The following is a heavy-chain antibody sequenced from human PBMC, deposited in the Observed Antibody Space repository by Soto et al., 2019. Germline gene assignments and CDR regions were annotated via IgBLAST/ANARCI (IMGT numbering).Heavy chain of an antibody. V-gene: IGHV4-61*01. CDR1: CGSIHSGCYY. D-gene: IGHD5-12*01. CDR3: ASFTRSGYDLYYYYYMDV. CDR2: IYYSGST. Sequence: SETPSPTRPFFCGSIHSGCYYWRLVRPHPGKGLEWNRYIYYSGSTNYNPTLKSRVTISVYTSKNQFSLKLSSVTAADTAVYYCASFTRSGYDLYYYYYMDVWGKGTTVTVSS. J-gene: IGHJ6*03.